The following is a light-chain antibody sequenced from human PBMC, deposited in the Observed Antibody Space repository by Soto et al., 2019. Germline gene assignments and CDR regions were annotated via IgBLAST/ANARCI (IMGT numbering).Light chain of an antibody. CDR1: QGINSW. CDR3: QQSLTVPPT. V-gene: IGKV1-12*01. J-gene: IGKJ1*01. Sequence: DIQMTQSPSSVSASVGDRVTMTCRASQGINSWLAWYQQKPGKAPKLLIYAASNLQSGVPSRFSGSGSGTDFTLTISSLQPEDFATYYCQQSLTVPPTFGQGTKVDIK. CDR2: AAS.